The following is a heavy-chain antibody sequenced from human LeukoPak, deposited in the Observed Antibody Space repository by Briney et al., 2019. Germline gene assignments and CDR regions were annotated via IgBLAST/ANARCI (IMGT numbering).Heavy chain of an antibody. V-gene: IGHV3-30*18. CDR2: ISYDESEK. CDR1: RFTFSNYG. J-gene: IGHJ6*02. Sequence: GGSLRLSCAASRFTFSNYGMYWVRQAPGKGLEWVAVISYDESEKYYADSVKGRFTISRDNSKNTLYLQMNSLRPEDTAVYYCAKGVVAATNAAYYGMVVWGQGTTVTVSS. D-gene: IGHD2-15*01. CDR3: AKGVVAATNAAYYGMVV.